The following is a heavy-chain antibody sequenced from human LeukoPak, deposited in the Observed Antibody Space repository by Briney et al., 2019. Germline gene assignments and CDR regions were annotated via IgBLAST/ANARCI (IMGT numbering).Heavy chain of an antibody. CDR2: ISSSSSYI. D-gene: IGHD4-17*01. CDR3: ARDTVTTYQIQGSDAFDI. V-gene: IGHV3-21*01. CDR1: GFTFSTYA. Sequence: NPGGSLRLSCAASGFTFSTYAMSWVRQAPGMGLEWVSSISSSSSYIYYADSVKGRFTMSRDNAKNSLYLQMNSLRAEDTAVYYCARDTVTTYQIQGSDAFDIWGQGTMVTVSS. J-gene: IGHJ3*02.